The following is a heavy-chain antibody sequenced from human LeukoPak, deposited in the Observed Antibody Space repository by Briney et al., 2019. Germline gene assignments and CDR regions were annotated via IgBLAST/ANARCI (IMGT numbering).Heavy chain of an antibody. CDR3: ARDLDYGSGSFDP. CDR2: IYSGGRT. V-gene: IGHV3-53*01. D-gene: IGHD3-10*01. J-gene: IGHJ5*02. CDR1: GFTVSSNY. Sequence: GGSLRLSCAASGFTVSSNYMNWVRQAPGKGLEWVSVIYSGGRTYYTDSVKGRFTISRDNSKNTLYLQMNSLRAEDTAVYYCARDLDYGSGSFDPWGQGTLVTVSS.